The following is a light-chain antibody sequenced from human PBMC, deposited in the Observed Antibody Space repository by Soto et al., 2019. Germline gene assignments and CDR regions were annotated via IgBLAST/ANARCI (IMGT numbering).Light chain of an antibody. J-gene: IGKJ1*01. V-gene: IGKV1-5*01. CDR2: DAS. Sequence: DIAMPQSPSTMSASLGDSVTITCRARQSISSWLAWYQQKPGKAPKLLIYDASSLESGVPSRFRGSGSGTEFTLTISSLQPEDFETYYCQQSYSTPRTFGQGTKVDIK. CDR1: QSISSW. CDR3: QQSYSTPRT.